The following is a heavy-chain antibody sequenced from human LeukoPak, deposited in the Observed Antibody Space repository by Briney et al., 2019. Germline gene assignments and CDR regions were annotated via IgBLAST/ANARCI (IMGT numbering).Heavy chain of an antibody. V-gene: IGHV6-1*01. CDR2: TYYRSKWYN. CDR1: GDSVSSNSAA. Sequence: SQTLSLTCAISGDSVSSNSAAWNWITQSPSRGLEWLGRTYYRSKWYNDYAVSVKSRITINPDTSKNQFSLQLNSVTPEDTAVYYCARSAFGVGVTTFDFWGQGTLVTVSS. D-gene: IGHD3-3*01. J-gene: IGHJ4*02. CDR3: ARSAFGVGVTTFDF.